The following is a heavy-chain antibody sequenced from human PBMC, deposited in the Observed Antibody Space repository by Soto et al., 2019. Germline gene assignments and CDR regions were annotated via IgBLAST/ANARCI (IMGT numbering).Heavy chain of an antibody. V-gene: IGHV3-7*01. CDR1: GFTFSSYW. J-gene: IGHJ3*02. CDR2: IKQDGSEK. D-gene: IGHD2-15*01. Sequence: TGGSLRLSCAASGFTFSSYWMSWVRQAPGKGLEWVANIKQDGSEKYYVDSVKGRFTISRDNAKNSLYLQMYSLRAEDTAVYYCANPQGPIAGGAFDIWGHGTMVTVSS. CDR3: ANPQGPIAGGAFDI.